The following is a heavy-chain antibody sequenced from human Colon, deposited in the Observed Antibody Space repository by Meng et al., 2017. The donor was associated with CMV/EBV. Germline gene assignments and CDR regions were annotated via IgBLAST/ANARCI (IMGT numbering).Heavy chain of an antibody. CDR3: ASRGNSGWYRYFQN. J-gene: IGHJ1*01. V-gene: IGHV4-34*01. CDR1: GGSFSDYH. Sequence: VQLKQWGAGLLKPSETLSLICGVYGGSFSDYHWTWIRQAPGRGLEWIGEINYRGSTMYNSSLKSRVTISVDTSKNQFSLSLNSVTAADTAVYYCASRGNSGWYRYFQNWGEGSLVTVSS. D-gene: IGHD6-19*01. CDR2: INYRGST.